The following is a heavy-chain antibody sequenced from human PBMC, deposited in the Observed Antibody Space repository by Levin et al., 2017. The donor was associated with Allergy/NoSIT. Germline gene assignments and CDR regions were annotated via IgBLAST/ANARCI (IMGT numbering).Heavy chain of an antibody. V-gene: IGHV1-69*02. CDR2: IIPILGIA. J-gene: IGHJ4*02. Sequence: SVKVSCKASGGTFSSYPISWVRQAPGQGLEWMGRIIPILGIANYAQKFQGRVTITADKSTSTAYMELSSLRSEDTAVYYCASFGRGRQLPLTDYWGQGTLVTVSS. D-gene: IGHD2-2*01. CDR3: ASFGRGRQLPLTDY. CDR1: GGTFSSYP.